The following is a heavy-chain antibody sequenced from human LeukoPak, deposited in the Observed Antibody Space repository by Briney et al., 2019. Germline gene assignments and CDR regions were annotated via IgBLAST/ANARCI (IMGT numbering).Heavy chain of an antibody. V-gene: IGHV3-23*01. D-gene: IGHD6-13*01. CDR2: ISAGGGAT. CDR1: GFTFASYA. Sequence: GGPLRLSCEASGFTFASYAMSWVRQAPGKGLEWVSGISAGGGATYSADSVKGRFSISRNNSKNTLYLHMSSLRAEDTAIYYCAKDRQQLANFDCWGLGALVTVSS. CDR3: AKDRQQLANFDC. J-gene: IGHJ4*02.